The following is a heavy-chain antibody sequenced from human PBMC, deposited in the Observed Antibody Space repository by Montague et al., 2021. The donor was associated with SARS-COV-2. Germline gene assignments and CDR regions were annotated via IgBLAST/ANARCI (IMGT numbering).Heavy chain of an antibody. Sequence: SETLSLTCTVSGGSISSYYWSWFRQPPGKGLGWIGYIYYSGSTNYNPSLKSRVTISVDTSKNQFSLKLSSVTAADTAVYYCARGFDYWGQGTLVTVSS. CDR1: GGSISSYY. CDR2: IYYSGST. J-gene: IGHJ4*02. V-gene: IGHV4-59*01. CDR3: ARGFDY.